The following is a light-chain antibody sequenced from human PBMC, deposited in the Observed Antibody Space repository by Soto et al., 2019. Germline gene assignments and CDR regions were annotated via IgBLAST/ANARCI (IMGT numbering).Light chain of an antibody. V-gene: IGLV2-8*01. Sequence: QSALTQPPSASGSPGQSVTISCTGTSSDVGGYNSVSWYQHHPGKAPKLMIYEVSKRPSGVPDRFSGSKSGNTASLTVSGLHADDEDDYYCTSYAGSTYFFVFGGGTKLTVL. CDR3: TSYAGSTYFFV. CDR2: EVS. J-gene: IGLJ3*02. CDR1: SSDVGGYNS.